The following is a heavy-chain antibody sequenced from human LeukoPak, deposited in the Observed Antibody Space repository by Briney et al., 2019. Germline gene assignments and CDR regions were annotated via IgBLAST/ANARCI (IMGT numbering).Heavy chain of an antibody. CDR2: IIPIFGTA. Sequence: SVKVSCKASGGTFSSYAISWVRQAPGQGLEWMGGIIPIFGTANYAQKFQGRVTITTDESTSTAYMELSSLRSEDTAVYYCARDHTFGGVPRGYYYYMDVWGKGTTVTVSS. D-gene: IGHD3-16*01. CDR3: ARDHTFGGVPRGYYYYMDV. J-gene: IGHJ6*03. CDR1: GGTFSSYA. V-gene: IGHV1-69*05.